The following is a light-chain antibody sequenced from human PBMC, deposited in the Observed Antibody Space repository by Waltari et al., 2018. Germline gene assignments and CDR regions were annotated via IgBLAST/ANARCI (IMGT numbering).Light chain of an antibody. J-gene: IGKJ2*02. CDR1: QSISSY. Sequence: DIQMTQSPSSLSASVGDRVTITCRASQSISSYLNWYQQKPGKAPKLLIYAASSLQSGVPSMFSGSGSGTDFTLTISSLQPEDFATYYCQQSYSTPVCTFGQGTKLEI. CDR2: AAS. CDR3: QQSYSTPVCT. V-gene: IGKV1-39*01.